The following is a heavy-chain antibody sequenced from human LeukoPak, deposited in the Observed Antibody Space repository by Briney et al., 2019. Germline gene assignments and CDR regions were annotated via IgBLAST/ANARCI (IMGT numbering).Heavy chain of an antibody. J-gene: IGHJ4*02. V-gene: IGHV1-3*03. CDR2: INAGNGNT. CDR1: GYTFTGYY. CDR3: AIRTTGTTWFDY. Sequence: ASVKVSCKASGYTFTGYYMHWVRQAPGQRLEWMGWINAGNGNTKYSQEFQGRVTITRDTSASTAYMELSSLRSEDMAVYYCAIRTTGTTWFDYWGQGTLVTVSS. D-gene: IGHD1-1*01.